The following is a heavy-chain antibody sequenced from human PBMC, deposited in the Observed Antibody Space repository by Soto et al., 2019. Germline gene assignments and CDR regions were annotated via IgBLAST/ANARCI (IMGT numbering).Heavy chain of an antibody. CDR3: AKDGGDIGYYYYMDV. J-gene: IGHJ6*03. Sequence: PGGSLRLSCAASGFTFHDYAMHWVRQAPGKGLEWVSGISWNSGYIGYADSVKGRFTISRDNAKNSLYLQMNSLRAEDTALYYCAKDGGDIGYYYYMDVWGKGTTVTVSS. CDR2: ISWNSGYI. CDR1: GFTFHDYA. D-gene: IGHD2-21*02. V-gene: IGHV3-9*01.